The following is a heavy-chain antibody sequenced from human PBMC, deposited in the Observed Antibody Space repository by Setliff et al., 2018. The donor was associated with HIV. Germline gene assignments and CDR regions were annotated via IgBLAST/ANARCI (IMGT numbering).Heavy chain of an antibody. CDR2: IGTYNGDT. J-gene: IGHJ3*02. Sequence: ASVKVSCKASGYTFTSSGITWVRQAPGQGLEWMGWIGTYNGDTNYAQKFQGRVTMSEDTSTDTAYMELTSLRSEDTAVYYCATRAYDSSGYLRSRVSGAAFDIWGQGTMVNVSS. CDR1: GYTFTSSG. D-gene: IGHD3-22*01. CDR3: ATRAYDSSGYLRSRVSGAAFDI. V-gene: IGHV1-18*01.